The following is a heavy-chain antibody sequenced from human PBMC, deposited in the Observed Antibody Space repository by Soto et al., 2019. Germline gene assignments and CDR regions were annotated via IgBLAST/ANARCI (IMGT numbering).Heavy chain of an antibody. D-gene: IGHD2-2*01. Sequence: QVQLQESGPGLVKPSQTLSLTCTVSGGSITSSGYYWSWIRQHPGEGLEWIGFTSNSGSTSYNPSLKSRFTISVDTSSNPFSLTLKSVTAADPAVYYCARGGGSTKVDYWGQGTLVTVSP. CDR3: ARGGGSTKVDY. J-gene: IGHJ4*02. CDR1: GGSITSSGYY. V-gene: IGHV4-31*03. CDR2: TSNSGST.